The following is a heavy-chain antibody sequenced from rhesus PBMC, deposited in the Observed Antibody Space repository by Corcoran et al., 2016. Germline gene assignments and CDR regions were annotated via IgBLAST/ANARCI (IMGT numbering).Heavy chain of an antibody. CDR2: VCPEGGEA. Sequence: EVLLVQSGSEVKKPGASVKISCKAYGYTFTDYYLHWVRQAPGKGLEWMGRVCPEGGEAAYAQKFQARDTITRDTSTDTAYMELSSLRSEDTAVYYCATTVVFLGWSDIDYWGQGVLVTVSS. CDR3: ATTVVFLGWSDIDY. V-gene: IGHV1-111*01. CDR1: GYTFTDYY. D-gene: IGHD3-22*01. J-gene: IGHJ4*01.